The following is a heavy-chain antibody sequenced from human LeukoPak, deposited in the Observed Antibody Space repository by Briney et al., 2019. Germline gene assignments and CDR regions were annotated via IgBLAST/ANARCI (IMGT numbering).Heavy chain of an antibody. CDR2: IYSSGST. CDR1: GGSIRSHY. J-gene: IGHJ5*02. V-gene: IGHV4-59*08. D-gene: IGHD6-13*01. Sequence: AETLSLTCTVSGGSIRSHYWSRIRQPPGKELEWIGYIYSSGSTNYNPSLKSRVAISVDTSKNQFSLKLSSVTAADTAVYYCARQAGSSWYSVNWFDPWGQGTLITVSS. CDR3: ARQAGSSWYSVNWFDP.